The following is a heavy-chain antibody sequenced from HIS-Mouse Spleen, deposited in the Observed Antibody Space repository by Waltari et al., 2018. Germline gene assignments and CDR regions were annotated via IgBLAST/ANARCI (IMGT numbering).Heavy chain of an antibody. J-gene: IGHJ2*01. Sequence: QLQLQESGPGMGKPSETLSLTCTGAGGSISSSSYYWGWIRQPPGKGLEWIGRSDYSGSTYSHPSLKRRVTISVDTSKNQFSLKLSSVTAADTAVYYCAREIPYSSSWYDWYFDLWGRGTLVTVSS. V-gene: IGHV4-39*07. CDR1: GGSISSSSYY. CDR2: SDYSGST. D-gene: IGHD6-13*01. CDR3: AREIPYSSSWYDWYFDL.